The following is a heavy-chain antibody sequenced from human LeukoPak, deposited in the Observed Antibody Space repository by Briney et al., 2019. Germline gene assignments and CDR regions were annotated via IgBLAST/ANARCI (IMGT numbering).Heavy chain of an antibody. D-gene: IGHD3-22*01. CDR2: IYSGGST. CDR1: GFAVSSNY. CDR3: ARDAYRDYYENSGYYYVGMDV. Sequence: PGGSLRLSCAASGFAVSSNYMNWVRQAPGKGLEWVSVIYSGGSTYYADSVKGRFTISRDNSKNTLYLQMHSLRAEDTAMYFCARDAYRDYYENSGYYYVGMDVWGQGTTVTVSS. V-gene: IGHV3-53*01. J-gene: IGHJ6*02.